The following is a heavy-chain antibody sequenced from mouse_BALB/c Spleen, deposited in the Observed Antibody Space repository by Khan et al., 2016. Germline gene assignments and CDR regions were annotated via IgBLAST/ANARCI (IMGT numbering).Heavy chain of an antibody. D-gene: IGHD1-1*01. V-gene: IGHV9-3-1*01. J-gene: IGHJ1*01. CDR3: ARYRYYYGSSRYFDV. CDR1: GYTFTNYG. Sequence: QIQLVQSGPELKRPGKTVKISCKASGYTFTNYGINWVKQAPGKGLKWMGWINTYSGESTYADDFKGRFAFSLETSANTAYLQINNLKNEDTATYSCARYRYYYGSSRYFDVWCAGTTGTVSS. CDR2: INTYSGES.